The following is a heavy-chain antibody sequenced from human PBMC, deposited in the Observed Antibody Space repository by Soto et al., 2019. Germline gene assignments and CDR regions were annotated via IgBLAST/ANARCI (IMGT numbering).Heavy chain of an antibody. J-gene: IGHJ6*03. Sequence: GGSLRLSCAASGVTVSSNYMSWVRQAPGKGLEWVSVIYSGGRTYYADSVKGRFTISRHNSKNTLYLQMNSLRAEDTAVYYCARDLRNLNYYYMDFWGKGITVTVSS. CDR2: IYSGGRT. CDR1: GVTVSSNY. D-gene: IGHD4-4*01. V-gene: IGHV3-53*04. CDR3: ARDLRNLNYYYMDF.